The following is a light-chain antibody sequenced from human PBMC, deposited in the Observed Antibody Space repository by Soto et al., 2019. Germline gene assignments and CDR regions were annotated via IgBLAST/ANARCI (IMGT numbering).Light chain of an antibody. Sequence: DIVMTQTPLSLPVTPGEPASISCRSSQSLLDSADGNTYLDWYVQKPGQCPQLLIHTLSIRASGVKDTFSGSGSGTDFTLKISRVEAEDVGVYYCMQRLEFPLTFGGGTKVEIK. CDR2: TLS. J-gene: IGKJ4*01. V-gene: IGKV2-40*01. CDR3: MQRLEFPLT. CDR1: QSLLDSADGNTY.